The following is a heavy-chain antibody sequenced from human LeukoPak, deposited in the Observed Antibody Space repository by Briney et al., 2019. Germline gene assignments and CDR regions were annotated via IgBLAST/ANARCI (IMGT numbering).Heavy chain of an antibody. CDR1: GGSISSYY. Sequence: SETLSLTCTVSGGSISSYYWSWIRQPAGKGLEWIGRIYTSGSTNYNPSLKSRVTISVDKSKNQFSLKLSSVTAADTAVYYCAKGGRSWPFDYWGQGTLVTVSS. CDR3: AKGGRSWPFDY. CDR2: IYTSGST. V-gene: IGHV4-4*07. D-gene: IGHD6-13*01. J-gene: IGHJ4*02.